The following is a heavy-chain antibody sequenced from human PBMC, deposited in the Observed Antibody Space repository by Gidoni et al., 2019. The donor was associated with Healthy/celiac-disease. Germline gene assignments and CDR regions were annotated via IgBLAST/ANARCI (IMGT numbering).Heavy chain of an antibody. CDR3: ARDRVMVRGGSYYYYGMDV. J-gene: IGHJ6*02. Sequence: QVPLVQSGAEVKKPRSSVKVSYKASGGTVSSYDICWVRPDPGQGLECIGGIIHIFGTANDAQKFQGRGTITADESTSTAYMELSSLRSEDTAVYYCARDRVMVRGGSYYYYGMDVWGQGTTVTVSS. CDR2: IIHIFGTA. D-gene: IGHD3-10*01. V-gene: IGHV1-69*01. CDR1: GGTVSSYD.